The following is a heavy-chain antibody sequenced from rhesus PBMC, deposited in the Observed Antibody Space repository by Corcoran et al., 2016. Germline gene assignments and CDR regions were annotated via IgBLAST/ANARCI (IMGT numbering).Heavy chain of an antibody. CDR3: ASGLNYGAPNFGLDS. CDR2: IGG. V-gene: IGHV4-127*01. Sequence: QVQLQESGPGLVKPSETLSLTCTVSGASIISGSAWSWIRQPPGKGRDWIGYIGGYYNPSLKSRVTISKDTSKNQFSLNLTSVTAADTAVYYCASGLNYGAPNFGLDSWGQGVVVTVSS. J-gene: IGHJ6*01. D-gene: IGHD1-26*01. CDR1: GASIISGSA.